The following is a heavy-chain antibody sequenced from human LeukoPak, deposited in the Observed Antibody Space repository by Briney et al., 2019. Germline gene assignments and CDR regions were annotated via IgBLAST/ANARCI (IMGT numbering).Heavy chain of an antibody. CDR3: AREPRVATGWL. V-gene: IGHV4-61*01. CDR2: IYYSGST. D-gene: IGHD5-12*01. CDR1: GGSVSSGSYY. J-gene: IGHJ4*02. Sequence: SETLSLTCTVSGGSVSSGSYYWSWIRQPPGKGLEWIGCIYYSGSTNYNPSLKSRVTISVDTSKNQFSLKLSSVTAADTAVYYCAREPRVATGWLWGQGTLVTVSS.